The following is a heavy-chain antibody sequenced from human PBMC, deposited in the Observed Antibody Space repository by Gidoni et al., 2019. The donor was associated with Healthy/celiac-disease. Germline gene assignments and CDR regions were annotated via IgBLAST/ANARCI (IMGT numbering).Heavy chain of an antibody. J-gene: IGHJ4*02. D-gene: IGHD5-18*01. V-gene: IGHV3-30*01. CDR3: ARDTAMVKGPPTN. Sequence: QVQLVESGGGVVQPGRSLRLSCAASGSTFSSYAMHWVLQDPGKGLEWVAVISYDGSNKYYADSVKGRFTISRDNSKNTLYLQMNSLRAEDTAVYYCARDTAMVKGPPTNWGQGTLVTVSS. CDR1: GSTFSSYA. CDR2: ISYDGSNK.